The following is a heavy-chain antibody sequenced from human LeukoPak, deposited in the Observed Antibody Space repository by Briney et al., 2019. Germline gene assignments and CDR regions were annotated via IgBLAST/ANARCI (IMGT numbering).Heavy chain of an antibody. CDR1: GYTFTSYG. CDR2: ISAYNGNT. CDR3: ARVVGRGGYYYYYYMDV. V-gene: IGHV1-18*01. Sequence: ASVKVSCKASGYTFTSYGISWVRQAPGQGLEWMGWISAYNGNTNYAQKLQGRVTMTTDTSTSTAYMELRSLRSDDTAVYYCARVVGRGGYYYYYYMDVWGKGTTVTISS. D-gene: IGHD3-16*01. J-gene: IGHJ6*03.